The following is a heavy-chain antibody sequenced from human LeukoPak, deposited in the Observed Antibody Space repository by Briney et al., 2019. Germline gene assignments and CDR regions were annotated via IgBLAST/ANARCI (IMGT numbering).Heavy chain of an antibody. CDR2: FDPEDGET. Sequence: ASVKVSCKVSGYTLTELSMHWVRQAPGKGLEWMGGFDPEDGETIYAQKFQGRVTMTEDTSTDTAYMELSSLRSEDTAVYYCATMPSSGWPNYYYYGMDVWGQRDHGHRLL. CDR3: ATMPSSGWPNYYYYGMDV. D-gene: IGHD6-19*01. CDR1: GYTLTELS. V-gene: IGHV1-24*01. J-gene: IGHJ6*04.